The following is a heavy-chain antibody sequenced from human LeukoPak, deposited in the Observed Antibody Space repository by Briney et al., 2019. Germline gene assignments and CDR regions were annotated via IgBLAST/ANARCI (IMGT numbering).Heavy chain of an antibody. CDR2: IQYDGSNK. J-gene: IGHJ4*02. V-gene: IGHV3-30*02. CDR3: ARRTVTEYYFDY. Sequence: GGSLRLSCAASGFTFSTYGMHWVRQAPGKGLEWVAFIQYDGSNKYCADSVKGRFTISRDNSKNTLYLQMNSLRAEDTAVYYCARRTVTEYYFDYWGQGTLVTVSS. D-gene: IGHD4-17*01. CDR1: GFTFSTYG.